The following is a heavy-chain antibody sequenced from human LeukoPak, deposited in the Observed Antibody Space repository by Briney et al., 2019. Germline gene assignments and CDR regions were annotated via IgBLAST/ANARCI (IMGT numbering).Heavy chain of an antibody. CDR2: IYYSGST. CDR1: GGSISSYY. V-gene: IGHV4-59*01. CDR3: ARASGVVIIFDY. J-gene: IGHJ4*02. D-gene: IGHD3-3*01. Sequence: SETLSLTRTVSGGSISSYYWSWIRQPPGKGLEWIGYIYYSGSTNYNPSLKSRVTISVDTSKNQFSLKLSSVTAADTAVYYCARASGVVIIFDYWGQGTLVTVSS.